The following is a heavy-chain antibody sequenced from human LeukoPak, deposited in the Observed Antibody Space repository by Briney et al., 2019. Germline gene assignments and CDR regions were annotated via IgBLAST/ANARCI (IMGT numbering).Heavy chain of an antibody. V-gene: IGHV3-21*04. J-gene: IGHJ3*02. Sequence: PGGSLRLSCAASGFTFSSYSMNWVRQAPGKGLEWVSSISSSSSYIYYADSVKGRFTISRDNSKNTLYLQMNSLRAEDTAVYYCAKVQGKITFAFDIWGQGTMVTVSS. D-gene: IGHD3-16*01. CDR3: AKVQGKITFAFDI. CDR1: GFTFSSYS. CDR2: ISSSSSYI.